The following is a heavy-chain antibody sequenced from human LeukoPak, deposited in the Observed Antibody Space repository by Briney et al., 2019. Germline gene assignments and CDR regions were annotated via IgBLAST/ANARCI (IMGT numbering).Heavy chain of an antibody. CDR1: GYTFTNYY. CDR3: ASLYDIVGTTVDY. V-gene: IGHV1-2*06. J-gene: IGHJ4*02. D-gene: IGHD1-26*01. Sequence: ASVKVSCKTSGYTFTNYYIHWVRQAPGQGLEWMGRIDPNTGGTKSAKNFQGRVTMTRDTSTSTAYMALSGLRSDDTAVYYCASLYDIVGTTVDYWGQGTLVTVSS. CDR2: IDPNTGGT.